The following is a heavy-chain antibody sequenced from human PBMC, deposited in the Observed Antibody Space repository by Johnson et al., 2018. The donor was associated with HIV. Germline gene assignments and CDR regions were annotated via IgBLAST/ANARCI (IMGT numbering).Heavy chain of an antibody. CDR2: LSYDGSNK. CDR3: ARGGLGDYVVAFDI. V-gene: IGHV3-30*03. CDR1: GFTFSSYG. D-gene: IGHD4-17*01. Sequence: QVQLVVSGGGVVQPGRSLRLSCAASGFTFSSYGMHWVRQAPGKGLEWVAVLSYDGSNKYYADSVKGRFTISRDNSKNTLYLQMNSLGREDTAVNYCARGGLGDYVVAFDIWGQGTMVTVSS. J-gene: IGHJ3*02.